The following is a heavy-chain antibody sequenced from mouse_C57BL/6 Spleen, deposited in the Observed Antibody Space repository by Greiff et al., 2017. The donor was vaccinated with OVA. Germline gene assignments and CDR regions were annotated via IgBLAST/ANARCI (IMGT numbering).Heavy chain of an antibody. CDR2: IDPSDSYT. D-gene: IGHD1-1*01. Sequence: QVHVKQPGAELVKPGASVKLSCKASGYTFTSYWMQWVKQRPGQGLEWIGEIDPSDSYTNYNQKFKGKATLTVDTSSSTAYMQLSSLTSEDSAVYYCARDTTVVGYYAMDYWGQGTSVTVSS. CDR1: GYTFTSYW. J-gene: IGHJ4*01. CDR3: ARDTTVVGYYAMDY. V-gene: IGHV1-50*01.